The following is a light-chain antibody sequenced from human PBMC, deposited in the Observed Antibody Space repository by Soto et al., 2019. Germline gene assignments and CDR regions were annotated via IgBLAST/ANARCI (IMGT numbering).Light chain of an antibody. CDR2: DAS. CDR1: QSVSTY. J-gene: IGKJ5*01. Sequence: EIVMSQAPATLSLSPWERATLSCRASQSVSTYLAWYQQQPGRAPRLLIYDASTRDTGIPTRFSGSGSGTDFTLTISSLQSEDFAVYYCQQYSNWPPITFGQGSLLATK. V-gene: IGKV3D-15*01. CDR3: QQYSNWPPIT.